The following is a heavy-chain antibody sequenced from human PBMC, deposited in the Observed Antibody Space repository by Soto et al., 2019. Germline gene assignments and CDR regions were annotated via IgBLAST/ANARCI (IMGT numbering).Heavy chain of an antibody. V-gene: IGHV3-21*02. CDR2: IVSRSKYI. CDR3: RRNKNPLLNQVYFDF. J-gene: IGHJ4*02. CDR1: GFTFNTYT. Sequence: EVQLVESGGGLVKPGGSLRLSCVASGFTFNTYTMHWVRQAPGKGLEWLSSIVSRSKYIYYADSVKGRFTISSDNDPHVLHLQRRRLRDAAASIYCSRRNKNPLLNQVYFDFLGQGTLLTFSS.